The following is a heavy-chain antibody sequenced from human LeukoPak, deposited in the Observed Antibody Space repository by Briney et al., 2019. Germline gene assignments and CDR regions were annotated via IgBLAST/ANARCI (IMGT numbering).Heavy chain of an antibody. CDR1: GFTFSAYA. CDR3: VKDVGGSAFFDY. Sequence: PGGSLRLSCAVSGFTFSAYAMGWVRQAPGKGPDWVATISHDGVNTHYADSVEGRFTISRDNSKSVLYLQMNSLRAEDTAIYYCVKDVGGSAFFDYWGQGSLVTVSS. D-gene: IGHD3-16*01. CDR2: ISHDGVNT. J-gene: IGHJ4*02. V-gene: IGHV3-23*01.